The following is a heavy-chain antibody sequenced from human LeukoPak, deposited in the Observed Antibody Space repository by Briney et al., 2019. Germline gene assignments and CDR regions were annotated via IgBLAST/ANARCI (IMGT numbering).Heavy chain of an antibody. CDR1: GYAFTSYY. CDR3: ASGNIRGYSGYDLDYFDY. CDR2: INPSGGST. D-gene: IGHD5-12*01. V-gene: IGHV1-46*01. J-gene: IGHJ4*02. Sequence: ASVKVSCKASGYAFTSYYMHWVRQAPGQGLEWMGIINPSGGSTSYAHKFQGRLTMTRDTSTSTVYMELSSLRSEDTAVYYCASGNIRGYSGYDLDYFDYWGQGTLVTVSS.